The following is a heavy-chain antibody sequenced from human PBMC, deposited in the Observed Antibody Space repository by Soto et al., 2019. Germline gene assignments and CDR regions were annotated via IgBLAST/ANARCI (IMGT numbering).Heavy chain of an antibody. Sequence: GESLKISCNGSGYSFTSYWICWVRQMPWKGLEWMGIIYPGDSDTRYSPSFQGQVTISADKSISTAYLQWSSLKASDTAMYYCARQKDYYDSSGYYYGFDYWGQGTLVTVSS. CDR3: ARQKDYYDSSGYYYGFDY. CDR2: IYPGDSDT. J-gene: IGHJ4*02. D-gene: IGHD3-22*01. CDR1: GYSFTSYW. V-gene: IGHV5-51*01.